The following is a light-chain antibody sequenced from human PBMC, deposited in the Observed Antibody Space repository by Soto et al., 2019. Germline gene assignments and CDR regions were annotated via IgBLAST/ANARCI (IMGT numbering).Light chain of an antibody. CDR2: KTS. Sequence: DIHMTQSPSTLSASVGDRVTITCRASQSISIWLVWYQQKPGKAPNLLIYKTSSLESGVPSRFSGSGSGTEFTLTISSLQPDDFATYYCQHYNDYSWTFGQGTKVEIK. CDR1: QSISIW. V-gene: IGKV1-5*03. J-gene: IGKJ1*01. CDR3: QHYNDYSWT.